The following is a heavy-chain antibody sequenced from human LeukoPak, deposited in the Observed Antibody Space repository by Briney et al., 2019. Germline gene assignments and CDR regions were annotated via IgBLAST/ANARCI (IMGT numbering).Heavy chain of an antibody. CDR3: ARALRGRYYYDSSGYYHEGPWFDP. CDR1: GYTFTGYY. Sequence: SVKVSCKASGYTFTGYYMHWVRQAPGQGLEWMGGIIPIFGTANYAQKFQGRVTITADKSTSTAYMELSSLRSEDTAVYYCARALRGRYYYDSSGYYHEGPWFDPWGQGTLVTVSS. CDR2: IIPIFGTA. J-gene: IGHJ5*02. D-gene: IGHD3-22*01. V-gene: IGHV1-69*06.